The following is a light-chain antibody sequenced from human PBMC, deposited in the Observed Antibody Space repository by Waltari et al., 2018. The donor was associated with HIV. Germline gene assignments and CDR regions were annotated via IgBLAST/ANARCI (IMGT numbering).Light chain of an antibody. CDR2: WAS. CDR3: QQYYTNLPT. J-gene: IGKJ1*01. Sequence: DIVMTQSPDSLALSLGERATINCMSSQSISYSSKNKNYLAWYQQKPGQTPKLLIYWASTRHSGVPDRFSGSGSGTDFTLTISSLQSEDVAIYFCQQYYTNLPTFGQGTKVEI. CDR1: QSISYSSKNKNY. V-gene: IGKV4-1*01.